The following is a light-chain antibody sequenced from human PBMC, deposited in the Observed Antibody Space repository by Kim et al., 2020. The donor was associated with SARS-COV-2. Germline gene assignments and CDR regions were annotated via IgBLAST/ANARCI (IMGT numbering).Light chain of an antibody. CDR1: SSNIGKNT. V-gene: IGLV1-44*01. J-gene: IGLJ1*01. CDR2: GND. Sequence: QSVLTQPPSASGTPGQRVTISCSGSSSNIGKNTVNWYQQFPGTAPKFLIYGNDKRPSGVPDRFSGSKSGTSASLAISGLHSEDEADYYCAAWDDSLNGYLFGPGTKVTVL. CDR3: AAWDDSLNGYL.